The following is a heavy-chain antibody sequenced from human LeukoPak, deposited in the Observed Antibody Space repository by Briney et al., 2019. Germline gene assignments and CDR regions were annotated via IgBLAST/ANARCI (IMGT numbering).Heavy chain of an antibody. CDR1: GFTFDDYA. CDR3: AKDRWSGNYHAYAFDI. D-gene: IGHD1-26*01. CDR2: ISWDGGST. Sequence: PVGSLRLSCEASGFTFDDYAMHWVRQAPGKGLEWVSLISWDGGSTYYADSVKGRFTISRDNSKNSLYLQMNSLRAEDTALYYCAKDRWSGNYHAYAFDIWGQGTMVTVSS. J-gene: IGHJ3*02. V-gene: IGHV3-43D*03.